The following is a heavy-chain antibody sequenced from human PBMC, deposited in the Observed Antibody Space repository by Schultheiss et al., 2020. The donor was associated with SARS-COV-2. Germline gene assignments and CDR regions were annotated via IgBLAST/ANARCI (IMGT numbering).Heavy chain of an antibody. CDR1: GFTFSSYD. D-gene: IGHD1-26*01. CDR3: ARDREVGANWFDP. CDR2: IGTAGDT. J-gene: IGHJ5*02. V-gene: IGHV3-13*01. Sequence: GESLKISCAASGFTFSSYDMHWVRQATGKGLEWVSAIGTAGDTYYPGSVKGRFTISRENAKNSLYLQMNSLRAEDTAVYYCARDREVGANWFDPWGQGTLVTVSS.